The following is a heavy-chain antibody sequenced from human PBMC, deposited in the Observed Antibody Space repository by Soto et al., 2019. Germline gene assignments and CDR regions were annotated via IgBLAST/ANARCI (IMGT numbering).Heavy chain of an antibody. CDR3: ARGRKIVLMVYAPHDAFDI. V-gene: IGHV1-69*13. CDR1: GGTFSSYA. CDR2: IIPIFGTA. Sequence: GXSVKVSFKASGGTFSSYAISWVRQAPGQGLEWMGGIIPIFGTANYAQNFQGRVTITADESTSTAYMELSSLRSEDTAVYYCARGRKIVLMVYAPHDAFDIWGQGTMVTVSS. D-gene: IGHD2-8*01. J-gene: IGHJ3*02.